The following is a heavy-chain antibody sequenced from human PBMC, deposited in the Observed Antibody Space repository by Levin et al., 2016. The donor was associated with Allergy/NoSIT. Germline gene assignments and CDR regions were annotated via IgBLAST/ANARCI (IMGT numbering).Heavy chain of an antibody. Sequence: SETLSLTCALSGGSISSHFWTWIRQPPGKGLEWIGYTHYSGTTNFNPSLKSRLTMSVNTSKKQFSLNLSSVTAADTAVYFCTRVSPYGGYYDSWGHGTLVTVSS. CDR2: THYSGTT. CDR3: TRVSPYGGYYDS. D-gene: IGHD3-16*01. J-gene: IGHJ4*01. CDR1: GGSISSHF. V-gene: IGHV4-59*11.